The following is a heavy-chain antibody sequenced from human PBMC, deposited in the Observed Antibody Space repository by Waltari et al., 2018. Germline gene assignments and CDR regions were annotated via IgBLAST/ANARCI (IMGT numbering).Heavy chain of an antibody. V-gene: IGHV1-3*01. D-gene: IGHD3-22*01. CDR3: ARGAGGDSSLHDAFDI. Sequence: QVQLVQSGAEVKKPGASVKVSCKASGYTFTSYAMHWVRQAPGQRLEWMGWINAGNGNTKYSQKFQGRVTITRDTSASTAYMELSSLRSEDTAVYYCARGAGGDSSLHDAFDIWGQGTMVTVSS. J-gene: IGHJ3*02. CDR2: INAGNGNT. CDR1: GYTFTSYA.